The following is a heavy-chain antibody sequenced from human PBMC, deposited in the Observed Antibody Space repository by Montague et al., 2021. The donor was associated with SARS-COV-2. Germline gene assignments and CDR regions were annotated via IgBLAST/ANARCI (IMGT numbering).Heavy chain of an antibody. Sequence: SETLSLTCAVSGASTNSNSYYWGWIRQPTGKGLDWIGSFYYTGYTCYTPSLKSRVTISGDTSKNQFSLKLTSVTAADTAVYYCARIVGDCSSDSCYAVRWGQGTVVTVSS. CDR1: GASTNSNSYY. CDR2: FYYTGYT. J-gene: IGHJ4*02. V-gene: IGHV4-39*01. D-gene: IGHD2-2*01. CDR3: ARIVGDCSSDSCYAVR.